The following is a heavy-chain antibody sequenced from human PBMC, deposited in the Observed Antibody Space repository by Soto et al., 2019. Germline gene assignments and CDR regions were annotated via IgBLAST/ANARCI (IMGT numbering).Heavy chain of an antibody. Sequence: QVQLVQSGAEVKKPGASVKVSCKASGYTFTSYDINWVRQATGQGLEWMGWRNPNSGNTGYAQKFQGRVTMTRNTSISTAYMELSSLRSEDTAVYYCVRGIGEDYGDYYYYYMDVWGKGTTVTVSS. CDR3: VRGIGEDYGDYYYYYMDV. V-gene: IGHV1-8*01. J-gene: IGHJ6*03. CDR2: RNPNSGNT. CDR1: GYTFTSYD. D-gene: IGHD4-17*01.